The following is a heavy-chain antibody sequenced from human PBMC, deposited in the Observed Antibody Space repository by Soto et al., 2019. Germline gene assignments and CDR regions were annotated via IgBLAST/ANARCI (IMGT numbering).Heavy chain of an antibody. V-gene: IGHV4-34*01. J-gene: IGHJ6*02. Sequence: LSLTFAVYGGSFSGYYWSWIRQPPGKGLEWIGEINHSGGTNYNPSLKSRVTISVDTSKNQFSLKLSSVTAADTAVYYCARGSWIVVVVAAYYYYYGMDVWGQGTTVTVSS. CDR2: INHSGGT. CDR3: ARGSWIVVVVAAYYYYYGMDV. D-gene: IGHD2-15*01. CDR1: GGSFSGYY.